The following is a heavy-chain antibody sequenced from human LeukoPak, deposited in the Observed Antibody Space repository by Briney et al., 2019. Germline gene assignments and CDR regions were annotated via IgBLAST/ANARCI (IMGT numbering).Heavy chain of an antibody. J-gene: IGHJ4*02. CDR2: ISSSGSTI. Sequence: GGSLRLSCAASGFTFSDYYMSWIRQAPGKGLEWVSYISSSGSTIYYADSVKGRFTISRDNAKNSLYLQMNSLRAEDTAVYYCARAPPGLMYRVDTAMPPHFDYWGQGTLVTVSS. V-gene: IGHV3-11*01. CDR1: GFTFSDYY. D-gene: IGHD5-18*01. CDR3: ARAPPGLMYRVDTAMPPHFDY.